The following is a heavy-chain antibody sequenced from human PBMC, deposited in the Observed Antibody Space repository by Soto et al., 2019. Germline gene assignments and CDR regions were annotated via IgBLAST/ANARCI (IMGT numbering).Heavy chain of an antibody. D-gene: IGHD1-1*01. CDR1: GGSISSGGYY. CDR2: IYYSGST. CDR3: ARTSNEYYDAFDS. V-gene: IGHV4-31*03. Sequence: QVQLQESGPGLVKPSQTLSLTCTVSGGSISSGGYYWSWIRQHPGKGLAGIGYIYYSGSTYYNPSLQSRVTISVDTSKNQFSLKLSSVTAADTAVYYCARTSNEYYDAFDSWGQGTMVTVSS. J-gene: IGHJ3*02.